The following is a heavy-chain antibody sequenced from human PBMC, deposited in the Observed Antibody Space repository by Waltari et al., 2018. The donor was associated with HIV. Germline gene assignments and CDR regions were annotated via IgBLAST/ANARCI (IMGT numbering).Heavy chain of an antibody. CDR2: INAGNGNT. CDR3: ARNKLYGNRAFDI. CDR1: GYTFTSYA. J-gene: IGHJ3*02. V-gene: IGHV1-3*01. Sequence: QVQLVQSGAEVKKPGASVKVSCKASGYTFTSYAMHWVRQAPGQRLEWMGWINAGNGNTKDSQKFQGRVTITRDTSASTAYMELSSLRSEDTAVYYCARNKLYGNRAFDIWGQGTMVTVSS. D-gene: IGHD4-4*01.